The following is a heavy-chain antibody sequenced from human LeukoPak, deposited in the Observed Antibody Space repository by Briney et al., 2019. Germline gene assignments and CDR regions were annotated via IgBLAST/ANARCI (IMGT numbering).Heavy chain of an antibody. CDR2: ISGSGGST. V-gene: IGHV3-23*01. D-gene: IGHD2-15*01. CDR3: AKEGGYCSGGSCFYFDY. Sequence: GGSLRLSCAASGFTFSTYSMNWVRQAPGKGLEWVSAISGSGGSTYYADSVKGRFTISRDSSKNTLYLQMNSLRAEDTAVYYCAKEGGYCSGGSCFYFDYWGQGTLVTVSS. J-gene: IGHJ4*02. CDR1: GFTFSTYS.